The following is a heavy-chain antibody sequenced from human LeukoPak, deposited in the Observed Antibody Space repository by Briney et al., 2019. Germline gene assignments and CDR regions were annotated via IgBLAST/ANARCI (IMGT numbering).Heavy chain of an antibody. CDR2: IYPGDSDT. CDR3: ATPSYYDSSGYYLDY. CDR1: GYSFTNYW. J-gene: IGHJ4*02. V-gene: IGHV5-51*01. D-gene: IGHD3-22*01. Sequence: GESLKISCKGSGYSFTNYWIGWVRQMPGKGLEWMGIIYPGDSDTRYSPSFQGQVTISADKSISTAYLQWSSLKASDTAMYYCATPSYYDSSGYYLDYWGQGTLVTVSS.